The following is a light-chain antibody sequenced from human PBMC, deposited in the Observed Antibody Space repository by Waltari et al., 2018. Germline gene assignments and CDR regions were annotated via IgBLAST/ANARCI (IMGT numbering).Light chain of an antibody. Sequence: NFMLTQPHSVSESPGKTVTISSTRSSASIASNYVQWYQQRPGSAPTTVIYEDNQRPSGVPDRFSGSIDSSSNSASLTISGLKTEDEADYYCQSYDSSNWVFGGGTKLTVL. CDR1: SASIASNY. J-gene: IGLJ3*02. CDR2: EDN. CDR3: QSYDSSNWV. V-gene: IGLV6-57*03.